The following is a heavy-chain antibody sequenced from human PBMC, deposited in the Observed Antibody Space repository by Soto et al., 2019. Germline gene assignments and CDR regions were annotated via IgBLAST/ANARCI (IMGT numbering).Heavy chain of an antibody. CDR1: GFTFSSYA. Sequence: EVQLLESGGGLVQPGGSLRLSCAASGFTFSSYAMTWVRQAPGKGLEWVASISGSSGTTYYADSVKGRFTISRDNSRNTLFLQMNSLTAEDTAVYYCAKDVAVTPYYFDYWGQGPLVTVSS. CDR3: AKDVAVTPYYFDY. CDR2: ISGSSGTT. D-gene: IGHD2-15*01. V-gene: IGHV3-23*01. J-gene: IGHJ4*02.